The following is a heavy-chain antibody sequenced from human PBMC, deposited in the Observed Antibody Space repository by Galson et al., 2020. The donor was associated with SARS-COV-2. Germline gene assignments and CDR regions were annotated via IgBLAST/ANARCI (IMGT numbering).Heavy chain of an antibody. CDR3: ARHENYDFWGGYPKWFDP. V-gene: IGHV4-59*08. Sequence: SETLSLTCSVSGGSISGYHWSWIRQPPGKGLEWIGYVYYTGSTNYNPSLKSRVTISVDTSKNQFSLRLTSVTAADTAVYYCARHENYDFWGGYPKWFDPWGQGTLVTVPS. CDR2: VYYTGST. CDR1: GGSISGYH. D-gene: IGHD3-3*01. J-gene: IGHJ5*02.